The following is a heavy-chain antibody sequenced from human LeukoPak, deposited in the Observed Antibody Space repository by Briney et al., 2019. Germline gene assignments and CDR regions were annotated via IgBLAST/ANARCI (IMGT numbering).Heavy chain of an antibody. J-gene: IGHJ5*02. V-gene: IGHV7-4-1*02. CDR1: GYTFTSYA. CDR2: INTNTGNP. Sequence: ASVKVSCKASGYTFTSYAMNWVRQAPGQGLKWMGWINTNTGNPTYAQGFTGRFVFSLDTSVSTAYLQISSLKAEDTAVYYCARVSVYSSSYWFDPWGQGTLATVSS. D-gene: IGHD6-6*01. CDR3: ARVSVYSSSYWFDP.